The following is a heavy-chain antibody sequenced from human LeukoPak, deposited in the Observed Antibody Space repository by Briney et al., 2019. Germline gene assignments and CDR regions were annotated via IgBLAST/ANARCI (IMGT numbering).Heavy chain of an antibody. J-gene: IGHJ2*01. V-gene: IGHV4-39*07. CDR2: IYYSGST. D-gene: IGHD1-14*01. CDR1: GGSISSSSYY. Sequence: TSETLSLTCTVSGGSISSSSYYWGWIRQPPGKGLEWTGSIYYSGSTYYNPSLKSRVTISVDTSKNQFSLKLSSVTAADTAVYYCARAPISRTDWYFDLWGRGTLVTVSS. CDR3: ARAPISRTDWYFDL.